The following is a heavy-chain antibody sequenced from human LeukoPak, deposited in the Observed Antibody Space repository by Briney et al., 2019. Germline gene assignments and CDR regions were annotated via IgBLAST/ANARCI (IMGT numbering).Heavy chain of an antibody. Sequence: SETLSLTCAVYGGSFSGYYWSWIRQPPGKGLEWIGEINHSGSTNYNPSLKSRVTISVDRSKNQFSLKLSSVTAADTAVYYCAREVRGSSTSLFDYWGQGTLVTVSS. J-gene: IGHJ4*02. CDR1: GGSFSGYY. V-gene: IGHV4-34*01. CDR3: AREVRGSSTSLFDY. CDR2: INHSGST. D-gene: IGHD2-2*01.